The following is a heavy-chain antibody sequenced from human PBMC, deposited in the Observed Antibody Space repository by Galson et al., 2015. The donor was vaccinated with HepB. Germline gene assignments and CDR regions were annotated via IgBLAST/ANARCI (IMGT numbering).Heavy chain of an antibody. CDR3: ARIGESGCGGDCHNYWYFDL. D-gene: IGHD2-21*02. Sequence: SLRLSCAASGFTFSSYEMNWVRQAPGKGLEWVSYISNSGSTIYYADSVKGRFTISRDNAKNSLYLQMNSLRAEDTAVYYCARIGESGCGGDCHNYWYFDLWGRGTLVTVSS. V-gene: IGHV3-48*03. CDR2: ISNSGSTI. CDR1: GFTFSSYE. J-gene: IGHJ2*01.